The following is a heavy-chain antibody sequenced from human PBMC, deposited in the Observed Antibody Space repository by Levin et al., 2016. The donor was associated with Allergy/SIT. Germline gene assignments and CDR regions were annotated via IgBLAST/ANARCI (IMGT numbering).Heavy chain of an antibody. Sequence: ETLSLTCAASGFTFSSYWMSWVRQAPGKGLEWVANIKQDGSEKYYVDSVKGRFTISRDNAKNSLYLQMNSLRAEDTAVYYCARHKAQQLNGMDVWGQGTTVTVSS. V-gene: IGHV3-7*02. J-gene: IGHJ6*02. D-gene: IGHD6-13*01. CDR2: IKQDGSEK. CDR1: GFTFSSYW. CDR3: ARHKAQQLNGMDV.